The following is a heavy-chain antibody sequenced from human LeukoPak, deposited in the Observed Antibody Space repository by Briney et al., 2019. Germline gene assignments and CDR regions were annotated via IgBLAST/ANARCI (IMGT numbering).Heavy chain of an antibody. V-gene: IGHV4-31*03. CDR1: GGSISSGGGYY. CDR3: ARVGSATYYYGMDV. J-gene: IGHJ6*02. D-gene: IGHD6-19*01. CDR2: IYYSGTT. Sequence: SETLSLTCTVSGGSISSGGGYYWSWIRQLPGEGLEWIGYIYYSGTTYYNPSLKSRVTISVDTSNNQFSLKLNSVTAADTALYYCARVGSATYYYGMDVWGQGTTVTVSS.